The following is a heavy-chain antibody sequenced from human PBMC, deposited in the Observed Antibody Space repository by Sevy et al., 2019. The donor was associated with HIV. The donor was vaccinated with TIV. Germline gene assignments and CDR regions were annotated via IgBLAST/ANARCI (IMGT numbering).Heavy chain of an antibody. J-gene: IGHJ6*02. CDR1: GFTFSSYN. CDR2: ISSSSSYI. V-gene: IGHV3-21*01. Sequence: GGSLRLSCAASGFTFSSYNMNWVRQAPGKGLEWVSSISSSSSYIYYADSVKGRFTISRDNAKDSLYLQMNTLGAEDTAGYYGARVVAYCSGGSCFAGYYYGMDVWGQGTTVTVSS. CDR3: ARVVAYCSGGSCFAGYYYGMDV. D-gene: IGHD2-15*01.